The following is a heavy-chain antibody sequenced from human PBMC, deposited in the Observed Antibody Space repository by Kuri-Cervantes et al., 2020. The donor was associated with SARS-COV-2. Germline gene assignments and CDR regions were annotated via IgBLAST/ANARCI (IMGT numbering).Heavy chain of an antibody. Sequence: GESLKISCAASGFTFSSYAMHWVRQAPGKGLEWVAVISYDGSNKYYADSVKGRFTISRDNSKNTLYLQMNSLRAEDTAVYYCAKDRRWVGAEKYYFDYWGQGTLVTVSS. CDR2: ISYDGSNK. CDR1: GFTFSSYA. D-gene: IGHD1-26*01. J-gene: IGHJ4*02. V-gene: IGHV3-30-3*01. CDR3: AKDRRWVGAEKYYFDY.